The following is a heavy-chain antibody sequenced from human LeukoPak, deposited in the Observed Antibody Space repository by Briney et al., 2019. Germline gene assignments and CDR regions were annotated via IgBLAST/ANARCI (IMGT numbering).Heavy chain of an antibody. CDR1: GGSISSYY. CDR3: ARGYCSSTSCPIDY. J-gene: IGHJ4*02. Sequence: SETLSLTCTVSGGSISSYYWSWIRQPPGKGLEWIGYIYYSGSTNYNPSLKSRATIPVDTSKNQFSLKLSSVTAADAAVYYCARGYCSSTSCPIDYWGQGTLVTVSS. CDR2: IYYSGST. V-gene: IGHV4-59*01. D-gene: IGHD2-2*01.